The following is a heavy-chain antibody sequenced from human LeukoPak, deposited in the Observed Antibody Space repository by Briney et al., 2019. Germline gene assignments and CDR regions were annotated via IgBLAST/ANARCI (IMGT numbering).Heavy chain of an antibody. CDR2: ISWNSGSI. V-gene: IGHV3-9*01. Sequence: GGSLRLSCAASGFTFDDYAMHWVRQAPGKGLEWVSGISWNSGSIGYADSVKGRFTISRDNAKNSLYLQMNSLRAEDTALYYCAKDTLTYYYDSSGYWGAFDIWGQGTMVTVSS. J-gene: IGHJ3*02. CDR3: AKDTLTYYYDSSGYWGAFDI. D-gene: IGHD3-22*01. CDR1: GFTFDDYA.